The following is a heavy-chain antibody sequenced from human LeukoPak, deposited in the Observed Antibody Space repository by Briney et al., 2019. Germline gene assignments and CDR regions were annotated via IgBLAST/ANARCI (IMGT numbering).Heavy chain of an antibody. CDR1: GFTFSTFA. CDR3: ATYRQVLLPFES. V-gene: IGHV3-23*01. J-gene: IGHJ4*02. Sequence: GGTLRLSCAASGFTFSTFAMIWVRQPPGKGLEWVSSIFPSGGEIHYADSVRGRFTISRDNPKSTLSLQMNSLRAEDTAIYYCATYRQVLLPFESWGRGTLVTVSS. CDR2: IFPSGGEI. D-gene: IGHD2-8*02.